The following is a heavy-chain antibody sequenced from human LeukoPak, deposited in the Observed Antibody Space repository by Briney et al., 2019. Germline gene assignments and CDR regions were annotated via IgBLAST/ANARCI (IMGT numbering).Heavy chain of an antibody. J-gene: IGHJ2*01. V-gene: IGHV4-61*02. CDR2: IYTSGST. D-gene: IGHD3-22*01. CDR3: ARGPSVYYYDSSGPLPFDL. Sequence: SETLSLTCTVSGGSISRGSYYWSWIRQPAGKGLEWIGRIYTSGSTNYNPSLKSRVTISVDTSKNQFSLKLSSVTAADTAVYYCARGPSVYYYDSSGPLPFDLWGRGTLVIVSS. CDR1: GGSISRGSYY.